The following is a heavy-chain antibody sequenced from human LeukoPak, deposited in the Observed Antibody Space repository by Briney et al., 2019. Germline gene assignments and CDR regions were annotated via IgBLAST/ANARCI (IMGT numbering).Heavy chain of an antibody. CDR3: ARDPIGSRWPYYFDY. V-gene: IGHV1-8*01. Sequence: ASVKVSCKASGYTFTSYDFNWVRQAPGQGPEWIGWMNPNSGTTGYAQKFQGRVTMTRDTSISTAYMDLSSLRSEDTAVYYCARDPIGSRWPYYFDYWGQGTLVTVSS. CDR2: MNPNSGTT. J-gene: IGHJ4*02. D-gene: IGHD2-15*01. CDR1: GYTFTSYD.